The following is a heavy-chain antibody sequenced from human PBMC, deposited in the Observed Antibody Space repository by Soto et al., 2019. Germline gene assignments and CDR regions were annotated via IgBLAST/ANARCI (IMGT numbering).Heavy chain of an antibody. V-gene: IGHV4-34*01. CDR2: IRHNGDT. D-gene: IGHD4-17*01. CDR1: GGSFTDYK. CDR3: AGGPDYGAFDA. Sequence: QVQLRQWGAGLLKPSETLSLTCVVSGGSFTDYKWTWIRQSPEKALERIGEIRHNGDTDSKPSLRSRLTVSLDTSKNPFSRHLSSVTSADTAVYFCAGGPDYGAFDAWGQGTLVTVSS. J-gene: IGHJ5*02.